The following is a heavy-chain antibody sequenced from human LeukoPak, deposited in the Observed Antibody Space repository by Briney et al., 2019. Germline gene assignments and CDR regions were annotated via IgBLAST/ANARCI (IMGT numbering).Heavy chain of an antibody. D-gene: IGHD2-21*01. CDR3: VKDPRDTYGTNWFVS. V-gene: IGHV3-23*01. J-gene: IGHJ5*01. CDR2: ISGTGGAT. CDR1: GFSFGNYA. Sequence: GGSLRLSCVASGFSFGNYAMSWVRQAPGKGLQWVSQISGTGGATWYAGFARDRFTISRDNSKKTLCLQMSGLRVEDTAMYYCVKDPRDTYGTNWFVSWGQGTLLIVSS.